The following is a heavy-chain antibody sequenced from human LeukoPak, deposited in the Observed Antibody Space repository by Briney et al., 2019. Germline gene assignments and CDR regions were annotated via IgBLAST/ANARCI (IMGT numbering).Heavy chain of an antibody. Sequence: PSETLSLTCTVSGGSISSYYWSWIRQPPGKGLEWIGEINHSGSTNYNPSLKSRVTISVDTSKNQFSLKLSSVTAADTAVYYCARGRILWFGELYYWGQGTLVTVSS. CDR2: INHSGST. CDR1: GGSISSYY. J-gene: IGHJ4*02. V-gene: IGHV4-34*01. D-gene: IGHD3-10*01. CDR3: ARGRILWFGELYY.